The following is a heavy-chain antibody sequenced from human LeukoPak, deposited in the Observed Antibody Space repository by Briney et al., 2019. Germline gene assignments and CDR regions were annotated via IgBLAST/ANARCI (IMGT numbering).Heavy chain of an antibody. CDR2: ISSGGNT. CDR1: GYIFSNYG. V-gene: IGHV1-18*01. CDR3: ARNSRVASTSGLNY. J-gene: IGHJ4*02. Sequence: ASVKVSCKATGYIFSNYGISWVRQAPGHGLEWMGWISSGGNTNYAPKFQDRATMTTDTSTSTAYMELRSLRSDDTAFYYCARNSRVASTSGLNYWGQGTLVTVSS. D-gene: IGHD4-23*01.